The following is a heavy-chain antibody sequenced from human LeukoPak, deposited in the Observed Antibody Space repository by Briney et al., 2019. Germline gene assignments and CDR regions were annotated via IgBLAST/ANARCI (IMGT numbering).Heavy chain of an antibody. Sequence: GESLKISCKASGYRFTTYWIGWVRQMPGKGLEWMGIIYPGDSDTRYSPSFQGHVTISADKSISTAYLWWSSLKASDTAMYYCAGKGYCSGGSCYNFAYWGQGTLVTVSS. CDR1: GYRFTTYW. V-gene: IGHV5-51*01. CDR3: AGKGYCSGGSCYNFAY. J-gene: IGHJ4*02. CDR2: IYPGDSDT. D-gene: IGHD2-15*01.